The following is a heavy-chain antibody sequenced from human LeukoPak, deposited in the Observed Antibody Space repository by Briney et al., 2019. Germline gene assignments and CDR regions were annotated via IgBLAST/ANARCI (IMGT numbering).Heavy chain of an antibody. D-gene: IGHD2-2*02. J-gene: IGHJ3*02. Sequence: GGSLRLSCAASGFTFSSYGMSWVRQAPGKGLEWVSGISWNSGSIGYADSVKGRFTISRDNAKNSLYLQMNSLRAEDTALYYCAKDISYCSSTSCYTSGGAFDIWGQGTMVTVSS. V-gene: IGHV3-9*01. CDR2: ISWNSGSI. CDR3: AKDISYCSSTSCYTSGGAFDI. CDR1: GFTFSSYG.